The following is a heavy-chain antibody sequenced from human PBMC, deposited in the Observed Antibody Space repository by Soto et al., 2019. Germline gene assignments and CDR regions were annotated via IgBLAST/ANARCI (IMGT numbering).Heavy chain of an antibody. Sequence: EVQLVESGGGLVKPGGSLRLSCAASDFSVTNAWMSWVRQAPGKGLEWVGRIKSKSDGGTTDYAAPVKGRFTISRDDSKNTLYMQMNSLKTEDTAVYYGPTSLYCSCTCCYPENWFDPWGQGTLVTVSS. D-gene: IGHD2-2*01. CDR3: PTSLYCSCTCCYPENWFDP. CDR1: DFSVTNAW. J-gene: IGHJ5*02. CDR2: IKSKSDGGTT. V-gene: IGHV3-15*01.